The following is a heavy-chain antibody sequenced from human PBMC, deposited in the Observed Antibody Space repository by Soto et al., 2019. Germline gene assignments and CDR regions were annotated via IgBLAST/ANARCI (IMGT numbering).Heavy chain of an antibody. CDR2: ISGSGGST. D-gene: IGHD3-16*02. CDR1: GFTFSSYA. Sequence: GGSLRLSCAASGFTFSSYAMSWVRQAPGKGLEWVSAISGSGGSTYYADSVKGRFTISRDNSKNTLYLQMNSLRAEDTAVYYCARPNYDYIWGSYLPNYYYYYYMDVWGKGTTVTVSS. V-gene: IGHV3-23*01. CDR3: ARPNYDYIWGSYLPNYYYYYYMDV. J-gene: IGHJ6*03.